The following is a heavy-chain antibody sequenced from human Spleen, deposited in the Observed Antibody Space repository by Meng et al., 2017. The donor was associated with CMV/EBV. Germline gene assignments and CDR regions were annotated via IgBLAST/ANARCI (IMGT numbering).Heavy chain of an antibody. Sequence: GESLKISCAASGFTFSSYWMSWVRQAPGKGLEWVANIKEDGGEKYYVDSVKSRFTISRDNAKNSLYLQMNSLRAEETAVYYCARGRVHVFWCGFPEGSYLFDYWGQGTLVTVSS. CDR3: ARGRVHVFWCGFPEGSYLFDY. CDR1: GFTFSSYW. J-gene: IGHJ4*02. D-gene: IGHD3-3*01. V-gene: IGHV3-7*01. CDR2: IKEDGGEK.